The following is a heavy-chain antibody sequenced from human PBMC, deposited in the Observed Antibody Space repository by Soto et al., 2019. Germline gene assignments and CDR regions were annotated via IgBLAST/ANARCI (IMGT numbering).Heavy chain of an antibody. CDR2: ISGSGGST. CDR3: AKDSLTYYDILTGPSDDAFDI. CDR1: GFTFSSYA. Sequence: EVQLLESGGGLVQPGGSLRLSCAASGFTFSSYAMSWVRQAPGKGLEWVSAISGSGGSTYYADSVKGRFTISRDNSKNTLYLQMNSVRAEDTAVYYCAKDSLTYYDILTGPSDDAFDIWGQGTMVTVSS. D-gene: IGHD3-9*01. J-gene: IGHJ3*02. V-gene: IGHV3-23*01.